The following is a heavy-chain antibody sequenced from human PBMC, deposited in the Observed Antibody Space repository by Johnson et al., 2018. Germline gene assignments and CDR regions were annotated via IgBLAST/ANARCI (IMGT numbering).Heavy chain of an antibody. CDR3: TRHRSGTGDAFDI. Sequence: QVQLVESGAEVKKXGSSXKVXCKASGGTFSSYTISWVRQAPGQGLEWMGRIIPILGIANYAQKFQGRVTITADKSTSTAYMELSSLRSEDTAVYYCTRHRSGTGDAFDIWGQGTMVTVSS. J-gene: IGHJ3*02. CDR2: IIPILGIA. D-gene: IGHD1-26*01. CDR1: GGTFSSYT. V-gene: IGHV1-69*09.